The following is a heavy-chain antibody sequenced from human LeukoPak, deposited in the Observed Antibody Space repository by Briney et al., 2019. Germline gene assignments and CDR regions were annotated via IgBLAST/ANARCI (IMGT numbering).Heavy chain of an antibody. J-gene: IGHJ4*02. CDR3: ARATVGATPPFFDY. D-gene: IGHD1-26*01. Sequence: SETLSLTCTVSGGSISSYYWSWIRQPPGKGLEWIGYIYYSGSTSYNPSLKSRVTISVDTSKNQFSLKLSSVTAADTAVYYCARATVGATPPFFDYWAREPWSPSPQ. V-gene: IGHV4-59*01. CDR1: GGSISSYY. CDR2: IYYSGST.